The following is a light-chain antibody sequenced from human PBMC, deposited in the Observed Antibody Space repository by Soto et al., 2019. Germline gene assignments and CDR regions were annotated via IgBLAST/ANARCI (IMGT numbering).Light chain of an antibody. CDR1: SSDVGAYNY. Sequence: QSMLTQPASVSGSPGQSITISCTGTSSDVGAYNYVSWYQQHPGKAPKLMIYDVNIRPSGVSNRFSGSKSGNTASLTISGLQAEDEADYYCTSWTTSTTMKFGGGTKVTVL. J-gene: IGLJ2*01. CDR2: DVN. V-gene: IGLV2-14*01. CDR3: TSWTTSTTMK.